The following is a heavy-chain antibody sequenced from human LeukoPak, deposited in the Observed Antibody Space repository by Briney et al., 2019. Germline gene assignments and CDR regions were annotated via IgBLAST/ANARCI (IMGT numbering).Heavy chain of an antibody. J-gene: IGHJ3*02. CDR1: GYTFSDYY. CDR3: ARGSDYGDYAAFDI. Sequence: GASVKVSCTASGYTFSDYYIHWLRQAPGQGLEWMGWMNPNSGNTGYAQKFQGRVTITRNTSISTAYMELSSLRSEDTAVYYCARGSDYGDYAAFDIWGQGTMVTVSS. V-gene: IGHV1-8*03. D-gene: IGHD4-17*01. CDR2: MNPNSGNT.